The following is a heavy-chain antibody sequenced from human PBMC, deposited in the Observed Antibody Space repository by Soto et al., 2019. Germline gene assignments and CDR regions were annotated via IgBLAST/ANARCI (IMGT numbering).Heavy chain of an antibody. Sequence: QITLKESGPPLVKPTQNLTLTCTFSGFSLSTSGVGVGWIRQPPGKTLEWLALIYWDDDKRYNPSLKSRLTITKDTSKNQVALTMTNMDPVDTATYYCAHRLLKFNWVDPWGQGTLVTVSS. CDR3: AHRLLKFNWVDP. J-gene: IGHJ5*02. CDR1: GFSLSTSGVG. CDR2: IYWDDDK. V-gene: IGHV2-5*02.